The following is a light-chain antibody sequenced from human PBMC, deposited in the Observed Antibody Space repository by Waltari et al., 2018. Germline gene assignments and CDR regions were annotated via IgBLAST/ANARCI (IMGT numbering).Light chain of an antibody. V-gene: IGLV2-14*03. CDR2: DVS. J-gene: IGLJ3*02. Sequence: QSALTQPASVSGSPGQSTTISCTGTSSDVGGYNYVCWYQHHPGTAPKLMIYDVSYRPSWVSTRFSGSKAGNTASLTISGLQAEDEADYYCASYTSSSTWVFGGGTKLTVL. CDR1: SSDVGGYNY. CDR3: ASYTSSSTWV.